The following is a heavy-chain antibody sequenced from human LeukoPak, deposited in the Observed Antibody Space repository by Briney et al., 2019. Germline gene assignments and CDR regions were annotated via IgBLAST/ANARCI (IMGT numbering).Heavy chain of an antibody. Sequence: SETLSLTCTVSGGSVSSPAYFWSWNRQPPGKGLEWIATINYSGSIYYNPSLKSRVTISLDTSENQFSLKLSSVTAADTAVYYCARYVVSGSGKYYFDYWGQGTLVTVSS. J-gene: IGHJ4*02. CDR2: INYSGSI. CDR1: GGSVSSPAYF. V-gene: IGHV4-39*01. CDR3: ARYVVSGSGKYYFDY. D-gene: IGHD3-10*01.